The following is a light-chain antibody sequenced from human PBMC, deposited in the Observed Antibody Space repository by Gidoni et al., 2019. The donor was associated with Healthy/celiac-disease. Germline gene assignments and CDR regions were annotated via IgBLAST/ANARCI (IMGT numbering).Light chain of an antibody. CDR2: LGS. J-gene: IGKJ3*01. CDR3: MQARQTPPS. CDR1: QSLLHSNGYNY. Sequence: DIVMTQSPLSLHVTPGEPASLSCRSSQSLLHSNGYNYLDWYLQKPGQSPQLLIYLGSNRASGVPDRFSGSGSGTDFTLKISRVEAEDVGVYYCMQARQTPPSFGPGTKVDIK. V-gene: IGKV2-28*01.